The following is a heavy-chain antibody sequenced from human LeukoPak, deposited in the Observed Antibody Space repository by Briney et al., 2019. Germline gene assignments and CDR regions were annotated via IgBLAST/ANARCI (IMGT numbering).Heavy chain of an antibody. V-gene: IGHV3-9*01. D-gene: IGHD6-19*01. J-gene: IGHJ1*01. CDR1: GFTFDNYA. Sequence: GGSLRLSCAASGFTFDNYAMNWVRQVPGKGLEWISLISWNSGTIGYADSVKGRFTISRDNANNFLYLQMSSLRAEDTALYYCARAYKDRSLAGKKEFFQHWGQGTLVTVSS. CDR3: ARAYKDRSLAGKKEFFQH. CDR2: ISWNSGTI.